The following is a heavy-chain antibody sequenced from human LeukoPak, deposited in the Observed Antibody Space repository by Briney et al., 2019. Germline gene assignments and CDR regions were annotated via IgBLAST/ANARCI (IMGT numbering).Heavy chain of an antibody. D-gene: IGHD2/OR15-2a*01. CDR2: VSFDVTNN. CDR3: ARDRNVIGADFDS. CDR1: RFIFENFA. V-gene: IGHV3-30*04. J-gene: IGHJ5*01. Sequence: RRSLRLSCVASRFIFENFAIRCGCDTPGKGLEWVSSVSFDVTNNFSVESVNGRLTVSRDNSKYPVYLNMNSLRPDDTAVYFCARDRNVIGADFDSWGQGTLVTVSS.